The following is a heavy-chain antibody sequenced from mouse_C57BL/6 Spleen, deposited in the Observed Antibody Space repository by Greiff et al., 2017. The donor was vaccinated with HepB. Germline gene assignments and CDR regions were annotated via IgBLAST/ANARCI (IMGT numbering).Heavy chain of an antibody. CDR2: ISYDGSN. D-gene: IGHD3-2*02. Sequence: EVKLVESGPGLVKPSQSLSLTCSVTGYSITSGYYWNWIRQFPGNKLEWMGYISYDGSNNYNPSLKNRISITRDTSKNQFFLKLNSVTTEDTATYYCAREGAQATDYWGQGTTLSVSS. CDR1: GYSITSGYY. V-gene: IGHV3-6*01. CDR3: AREGAQATDY. J-gene: IGHJ2*01.